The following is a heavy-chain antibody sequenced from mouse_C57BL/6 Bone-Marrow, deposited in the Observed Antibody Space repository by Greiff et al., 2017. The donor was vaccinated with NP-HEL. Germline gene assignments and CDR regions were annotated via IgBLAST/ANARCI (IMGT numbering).Heavy chain of an antibody. CDR3: ARWNYYYGSILDY. CDR1: GYTFTDYY. V-gene: IGHV1-26*01. J-gene: IGHJ2*01. CDR2: INPNNGGT. D-gene: IGHD1-1*01. Sequence: VQLQQSGPELVKPGASVKISCKASGYTFTDYYMNWVKQSHGKSLEWIGDINPNNGGTSYNQKFKGKATLTVDKSSSTAYMELRSLTSEDSAVYYCARWNYYYGSILDYWGQGTTLTVSS.